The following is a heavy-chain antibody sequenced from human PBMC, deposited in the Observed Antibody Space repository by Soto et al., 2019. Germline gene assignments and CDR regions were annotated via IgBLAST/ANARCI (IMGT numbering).Heavy chain of an antibody. D-gene: IGHD3-3*01. V-gene: IGHV1-46*01. CDR2: INPSGGST. Sequence: QVQLVQSGAEVKKPGASVKVSCKASGYTFTSYYMHWLRQAPGQGLEWMGIINPSGGSTSYSQKFQGRVNMNREKATGTVYIDLSSLRSEDTAVYFGARLRDYDSRSGSPYFDSWGQGSLVTVSS. J-gene: IGHJ4*02. CDR3: ARLRDYDSRSGSPYFDS. CDR1: GYTFTSYY.